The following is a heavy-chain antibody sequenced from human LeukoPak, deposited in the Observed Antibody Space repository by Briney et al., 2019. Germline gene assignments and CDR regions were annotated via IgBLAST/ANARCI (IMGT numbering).Heavy chain of an antibody. CDR1: GGSISSGDYY. V-gene: IGHV4-30-4*01. Sequence: SETLSLTCTVCGGSISSGDYYWSWIRQPPGKGLEWIGYIYYSGSTYYNPSLKSRVTISVDTSKNQFSLKLTSVTAADTAVYYCARAITRYDSSAKTLNWFDPWGQGALVTVSS. CDR3: ARAITRYDSSAKTLNWFDP. CDR2: IYYSGST. J-gene: IGHJ5*02. D-gene: IGHD3-22*01.